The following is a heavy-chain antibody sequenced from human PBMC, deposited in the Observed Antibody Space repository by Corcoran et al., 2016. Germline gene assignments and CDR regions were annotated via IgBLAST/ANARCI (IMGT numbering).Heavy chain of an antibody. Sequence: QVQLVQSGAEVKKPGASVKVSCKASGYTFTGYYMHWVRQAPGQGLEWMGWINPNSGGTNYAQKFQGCVTMTRDTSISTAYMELSRLRSDDTSVYYCAREVQRYYGSGSYYGGFDYWGQGTMVTVSS. V-gene: IGHV1-2*04. J-gene: IGHJ4*02. CDR2: INPNSGGT. D-gene: IGHD3-10*01. CDR3: AREVQRYYGSGSYYGGFDY. CDR1: GYTFTGYY.